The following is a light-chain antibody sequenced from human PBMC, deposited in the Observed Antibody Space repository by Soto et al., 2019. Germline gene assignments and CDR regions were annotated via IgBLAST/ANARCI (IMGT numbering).Light chain of an antibody. CDR1: QSISSY. J-gene: IGKJ4*01. CDR2: AAS. CDR3: QQSYSTPLA. V-gene: IGKV1-39*01. Sequence: DIQMTQSPSSLSASVGDRVTITCQASQSISSYLNWYQQKPGKAPKLLIYAASSLQSGVPSSFSGSGSGTDFTLTISSLQPEDFATYYCQQSYSTPLAFGGGTKVDIK.